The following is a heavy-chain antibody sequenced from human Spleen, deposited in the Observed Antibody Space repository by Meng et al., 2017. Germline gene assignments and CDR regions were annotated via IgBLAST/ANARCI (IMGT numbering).Heavy chain of an antibody. CDR2: ISGSGDRT. D-gene: IGHD1-1*01. V-gene: IGHV3-23*01. J-gene: IGHJ3*02. CDR3: TKDRESYNSVWDAFDI. Sequence: GESLKISCAASGFSFTNSAMSWVRQAPVKGLEWVSTISGSGDRTYYRGSVKGRFTISRDNSKNTLYLQMNSLGAEDTAVYYCTKDRESYNSVWDAFDIWGQGTMVTVSS. CDR1: GFSFTNSA.